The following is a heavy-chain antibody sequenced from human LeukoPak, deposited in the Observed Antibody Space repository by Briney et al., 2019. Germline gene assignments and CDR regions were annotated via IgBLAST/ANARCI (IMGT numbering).Heavy chain of an antibody. Sequence: GASVKVSCKASGYTFTSYSMHWLRQAPGQGLEWMGWVSTSNGDTKYAQNLQGRVTMTTDTSTSTAYMELRGLRSDDTALFYCAKGFRDDYTSLYDAFDIWGQGTMVTVSS. J-gene: IGHJ3*02. V-gene: IGHV1-18*01. CDR2: VSTSNGDT. CDR3: AKGFRDDYTSLYDAFDI. D-gene: IGHD5-24*01. CDR1: GYTFTSYS.